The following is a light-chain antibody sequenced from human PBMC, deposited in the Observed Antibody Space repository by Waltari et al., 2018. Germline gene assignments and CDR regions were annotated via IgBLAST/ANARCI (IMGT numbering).Light chain of an antibody. CDR3: QQGYSYPRT. V-gene: IGKV1-16*01. J-gene: IGKJ1*01. CDR1: QGIGNN. CDR2: RAS. Sequence: DIQMTQSPSSLSAYVGDTVTITCQASQGIGNNLNWYQQKPGKAHKLLIYRASSLQSGIPSRFSGSGSGTDFTLTISSLQPEDFATYYCQQGYSYPRTFGQGTKVEIK.